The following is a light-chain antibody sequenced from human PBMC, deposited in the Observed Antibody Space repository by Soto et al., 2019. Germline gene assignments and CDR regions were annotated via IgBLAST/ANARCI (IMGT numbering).Light chain of an antibody. CDR3: QQYYRLVT. Sequence: DIQMTQSPSTLSASLGDRVTITCRASQSISSWLAWYQQNPGKAPKLLIYNASSLESGVPSRFSGSGSGTEFTLTISSLQPDDSATYYCQQYYRLVTFGPGTKV. J-gene: IGKJ3*01. CDR1: QSISSW. V-gene: IGKV1-5*03. CDR2: NAS.